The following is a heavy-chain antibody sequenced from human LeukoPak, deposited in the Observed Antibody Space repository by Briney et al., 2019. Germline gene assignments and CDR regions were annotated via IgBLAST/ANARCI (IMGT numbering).Heavy chain of an antibody. Sequence: GGSLRLSCAASGFTFSSHLMHWVRQAPGKGLVWVSRISSDGTYTNYADSVRGRFTISRDNAKNTLYLQMNSLRAEDTAVYYCAKDGGDSSGWYLDYWGQGTLVTVSS. CDR1: GFTFSSHL. CDR2: ISSDGTYT. J-gene: IGHJ4*02. D-gene: IGHD6-19*01. V-gene: IGHV3-74*01. CDR3: AKDGGDSSGWYLDY.